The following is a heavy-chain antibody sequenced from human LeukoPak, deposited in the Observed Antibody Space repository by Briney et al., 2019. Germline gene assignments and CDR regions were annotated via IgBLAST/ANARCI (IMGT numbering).Heavy chain of an antibody. D-gene: IGHD2-21*01. J-gene: IGHJ4*02. V-gene: IGHV1-18*01. CDR3: AREGPRILAFDY. Sequence: ASVTVSCKASGYTFTSYGISWVRQAPGQGLEWMGWISAYNGNTNYAQKLQGRVTMTTDTSTSTAYMELRSLRSADTAVYYCAREGPRILAFDYWGQGTLVTVSS. CDR2: ISAYNGNT. CDR1: GYTFTSYG.